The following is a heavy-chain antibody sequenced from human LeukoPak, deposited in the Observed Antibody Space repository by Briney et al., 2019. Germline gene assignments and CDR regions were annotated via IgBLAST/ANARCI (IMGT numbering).Heavy chain of an antibody. CDR3: AKDSCGGDCYSFDY. CDR2: ISYDGSHK. J-gene: IGHJ4*02. D-gene: IGHD2-21*02. Sequence: PGGSLRLSCAASGVTFSGYGMNWVRQAPGKGLEWVAVISYDGSHKYYADCVKGRFTIYRDSSKNTLYLRMSSLRADDTAVYYCAKDSCGGDCYSFDYWGQGTLVTVSS. CDR1: GVTFSGYG. V-gene: IGHV3-30*18.